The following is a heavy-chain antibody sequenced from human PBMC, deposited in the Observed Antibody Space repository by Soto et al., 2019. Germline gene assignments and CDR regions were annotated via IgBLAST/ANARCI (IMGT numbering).Heavy chain of an antibody. CDR3: ASTKRGIAAAGRSWYYYYGMDV. V-gene: IGHV4-34*01. CDR2: INHSGST. Sequence: QVQLQQWGAGLLKPSETLSLTCAVYGGSFSGYYWSWIRQPPGKGLEWIGEINHSGSTNYNPSLKSRVTISVDTSKNQFSLKLSSVTAADTAVYYCASTKRGIAAAGRSWYYYYGMDVWGQGTTVTVSS. CDR1: GGSFSGYY. D-gene: IGHD6-13*01. J-gene: IGHJ6*02.